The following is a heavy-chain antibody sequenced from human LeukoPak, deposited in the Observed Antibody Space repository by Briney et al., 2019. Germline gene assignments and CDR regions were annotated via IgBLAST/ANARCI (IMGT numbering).Heavy chain of an antibody. D-gene: IGHD2-2*01. V-gene: IGHV3-21*01. J-gene: IGHJ5*02. Sequence: GGSLRLSCATSGFTFTTYTMNWIRQAPGKGLEWVSSIGPSSGSIYYADSVRGRFTISRDDARNSLYLQMNSLRAEDTAVYYCVRIPSTAPFPNWFDPWGQGTLVTVSS. CDR2: IGPSSGSI. CDR3: VRIPSTAPFPNWFDP. CDR1: GFTFTTYT.